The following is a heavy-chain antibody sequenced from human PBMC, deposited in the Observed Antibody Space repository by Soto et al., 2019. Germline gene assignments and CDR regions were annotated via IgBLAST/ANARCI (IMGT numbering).Heavy chain of an antibody. Sequence: SETLSLTCAVSGGSTSSSNWWSWVRQPPGKGLEWIGEIYHSGSTNYNPSLKSRVTISVDKSKNQFSLKLSSVTAADTAVYYCARVKASGVNFDYWGQGTLVTVS. V-gene: IGHV4-4*02. CDR2: IYHSGST. D-gene: IGHD3-10*01. J-gene: IGHJ4*02. CDR3: ARVKASGVNFDY. CDR1: GGSTSSSNW.